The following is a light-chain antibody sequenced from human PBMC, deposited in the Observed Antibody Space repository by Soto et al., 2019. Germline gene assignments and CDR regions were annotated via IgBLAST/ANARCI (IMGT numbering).Light chain of an antibody. CDR2: AAS. CDR1: QGISTH. Sequence: DIQLTQSPPLLSASIRDRVTISCRASQGISTHLAWYQQKPGRAPKLLIYAASTLQSGVPSRFSGSGSGKEFTLTISSLQPEDFATYFCQQLNSFPLTFGQGTRLEI. V-gene: IGKV1-9*01. J-gene: IGKJ5*01. CDR3: QQLNSFPLT.